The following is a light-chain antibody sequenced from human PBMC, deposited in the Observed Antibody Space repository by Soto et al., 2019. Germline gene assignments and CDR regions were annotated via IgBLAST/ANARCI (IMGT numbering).Light chain of an antibody. CDR1: SSDVGGYNY. Sequence: QSALTQPPSASGSPGQSVTISCTGTSSDVGGYNYVSWYQQHPGKAPKLMIYEVSKRPSGVPDRFSGSSSGAERYLTISSLQSEDEADYYCQTWGTGIRVFGGGTQLTVL. CDR2: EVS. V-gene: IGLV2-8*01. J-gene: IGLJ2*01. CDR3: QTWGTGIRV.